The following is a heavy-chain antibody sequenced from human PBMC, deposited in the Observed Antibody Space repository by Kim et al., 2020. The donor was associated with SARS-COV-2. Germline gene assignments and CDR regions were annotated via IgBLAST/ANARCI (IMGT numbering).Heavy chain of an antibody. CDR1: GFTFSNYA. CDR3: ARGDLIATAGRIDY. CDR2: ISYDGSSK. D-gene: IGHD6-13*01. V-gene: IGHV3-30*04. Sequence: GGSLRLSCAASGFTFSNYAMHWVRQAPGKGLEWVAVISYDGSSKYFADSVQGRFIIFRDNSKNTLYLQMNSLRPEDTAVYYCARGDLIATAGRIDYWGQGTLVSVSS. J-gene: IGHJ4*02.